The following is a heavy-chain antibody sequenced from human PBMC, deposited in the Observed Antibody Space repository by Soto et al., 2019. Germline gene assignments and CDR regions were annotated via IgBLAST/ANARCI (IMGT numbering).Heavy chain of an antibody. CDR3: AREGSYSAYNFAHGIQLWSFDF. CDR2: IFSSGST. J-gene: IGHJ4*02. Sequence: SETLSLTCTVSGGSINTFYWSWVRQPAGKGLEWLGRIFSSGSTSFNPSLESRVAMSVDTSKNHFSLNLSSVTAADMAVYYCAREGSYSAYNFAHGIQLWSFDFWGQGALVTVSS. CDR1: GGSINTFY. D-gene: IGHD5-12*01. V-gene: IGHV4-4*07.